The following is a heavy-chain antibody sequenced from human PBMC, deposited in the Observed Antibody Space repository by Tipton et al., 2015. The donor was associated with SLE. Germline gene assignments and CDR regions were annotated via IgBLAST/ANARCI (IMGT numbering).Heavy chain of an antibody. CDR1: GFTVSSNY. J-gene: IGHJ4*02. V-gene: IGHV3-53*05. Sequence: SLRLSCAASGFTVSSNYMSWVRQAPGKGLEWVSVIYSGGSTYYADSVKGRFTISRDNSKNTLCLQMNSLRAEDTAVYHCARDRGSGLFDFDYWGQGTLVTVSS. CDR2: IYSGGST. D-gene: IGHD6-19*01. CDR3: ARDRGSGLFDFDY.